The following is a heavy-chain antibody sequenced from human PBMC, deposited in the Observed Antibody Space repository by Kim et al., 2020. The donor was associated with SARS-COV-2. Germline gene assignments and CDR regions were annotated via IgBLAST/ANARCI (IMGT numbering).Heavy chain of an antibody. CDR3: ARGRFPDYYYYGMDV. Sequence: SETLSLTCTVSGGSISSYYWSWIRQPPWKGLEWIGYIYYSGSTNYNPSLKSRVTISVDTSKNQFSLKLSSVTAADTAVYYCARGRFPDYYYYGMDVWGQGTTVTVSS. D-gene: IGHD3-3*01. CDR2: IYYSGST. CDR1: GGSISSYY. J-gene: IGHJ6*02. V-gene: IGHV4-59*01.